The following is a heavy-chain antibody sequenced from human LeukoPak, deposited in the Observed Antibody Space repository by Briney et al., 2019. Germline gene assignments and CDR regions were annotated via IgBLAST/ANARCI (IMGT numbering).Heavy chain of an antibody. D-gene: IGHD4-17*01. CDR2: ITSSGGST. V-gene: IGHV3-23*01. CDR1: GFTFSRFA. J-gene: IGHJ4*02. Sequence: PGESLRLSCAASGFTFSRFAISCVRQAPGKGLEWVSSITSSGGSTYYADSVKGRLTISRDNCKNTLYLQMNSLRAEDTAVYYCAKAATAATTGNYWGQGTLVTVSS. CDR3: AKAATAATTGNY.